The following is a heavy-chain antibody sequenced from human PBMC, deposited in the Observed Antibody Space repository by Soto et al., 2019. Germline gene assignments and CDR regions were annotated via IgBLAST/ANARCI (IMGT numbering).Heavy chain of an antibody. Sequence: GGSLRLSCAASGFTFSSYAMSWVRQAPGKGLEWVSAISGSGGSTYYADSVKGRFTISRDNSKNTLYLQMNSLGAEDTAVYCCARSNYADAFDIWGQGTMVTVSS. CDR2: ISGSGGST. D-gene: IGHD1-7*01. CDR1: GFTFSSYA. V-gene: IGHV3-23*01. CDR3: ARSNYADAFDI. J-gene: IGHJ3*02.